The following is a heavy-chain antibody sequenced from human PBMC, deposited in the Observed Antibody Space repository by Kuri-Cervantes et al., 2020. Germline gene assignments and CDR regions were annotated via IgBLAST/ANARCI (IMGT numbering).Heavy chain of an antibody. CDR3: ANYDFWSGPDAFDI. J-gene: IGHJ3*02. D-gene: IGHD3-3*01. CDR2: ISWNSGSI. CDR1: GFTFDDYA. V-gene: IGHV3-9*01. Sequence: SLKISCAASGFTFDDYAMHWVRQAPGKGLEWVSGISWNSGSIGYADSVKGRFTISRDNAKNSLYLQMNSLRAEDTAVYYCANYDFWSGPDAFDIWGQGTMVTVSS.